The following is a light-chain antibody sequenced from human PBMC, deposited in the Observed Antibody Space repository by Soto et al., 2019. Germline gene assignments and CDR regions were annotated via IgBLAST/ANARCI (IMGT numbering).Light chain of an antibody. CDR1: QSISSW. Sequence: DIQMTQSPSTLSASVGDRVTITCRASQSISSWLAWYQQKPGKAPKLLIYKASSLESGVPSRFSGSGSGTEFPLTISSLQPDDFATYYCQQYDIYPFTFGPGTKVDIK. CDR2: KAS. V-gene: IGKV1-5*03. J-gene: IGKJ3*01. CDR3: QQYDIYPFT.